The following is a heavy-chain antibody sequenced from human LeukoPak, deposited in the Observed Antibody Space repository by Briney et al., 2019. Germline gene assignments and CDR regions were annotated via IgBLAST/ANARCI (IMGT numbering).Heavy chain of an antibody. D-gene: IGHD3-10*02. Sequence: GGSLRLSCAASGFTFSNYFMSWIRQTPGKGLDWVANIKQDRSEKYYVDSVKGRFTISRDNAKNSLYLQMNSLRAEDTAVYYCAELGITMIGGVWGKGTTVTISS. J-gene: IGHJ6*04. CDR1: GFTFSNYF. V-gene: IGHV3-7*01. CDR3: AELGITMIGGV. CDR2: IKQDRSEK.